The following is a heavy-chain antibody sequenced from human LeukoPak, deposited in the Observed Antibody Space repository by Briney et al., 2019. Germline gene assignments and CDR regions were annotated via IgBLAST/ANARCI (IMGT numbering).Heavy chain of an antibody. CDR2: INPDGSKT. D-gene: IGHD5-18*01. J-gene: IGHJ4*02. Sequence: GGSLRLSCAASGFTFSYYWMHWVRQAPGKGLVWVSRINPDGSKTDHADSVKGRFTISRDNAKNTLYLQMNSLRAEDTAVYYCARDGLYSYGIDYWGQGTLVTVSS. CDR3: ARDGLYSYGIDY. V-gene: IGHV3-74*01. CDR1: GFTFSYYW.